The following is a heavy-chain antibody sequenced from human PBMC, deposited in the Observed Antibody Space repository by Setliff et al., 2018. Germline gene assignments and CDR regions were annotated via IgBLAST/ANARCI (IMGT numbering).Heavy chain of an antibody. V-gene: IGHV4-4*07. CDR3: ASAAAGYCSGRSCYAKLYFDY. CDR2: IYTSGST. CDR1: GGAISNYY. Sequence: PSETLSLTCTVSGGAISNYYWSWIRQPAGKGLEWIGHIYTSGSTNYNPSLKSRVTISVDTSKNQFSLKLSSVTAADTAVYYCASAAAGYCSGRSCYAKLYFDYWGQGTLVTVSS. D-gene: IGHD2-15*01. J-gene: IGHJ4*02.